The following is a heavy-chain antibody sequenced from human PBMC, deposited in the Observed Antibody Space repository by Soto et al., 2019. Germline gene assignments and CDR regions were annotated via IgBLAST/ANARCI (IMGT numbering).Heavy chain of an antibody. V-gene: IGHV4-59*01. CDR1: GVSINSYY. Sequence: SETLSLTCTVSGVSINSYYWIWIRQPPGKGLEYIGHIYYTGSTNYIPSLKSRLTISVDTSKNQFSLKLSSVTAADTAVYYCARAPAVAGTEYLDYWGQGTLVTVSS. D-gene: IGHD6-19*01. CDR2: IYYTGST. J-gene: IGHJ4*02. CDR3: ARAPAVAGTEYLDY.